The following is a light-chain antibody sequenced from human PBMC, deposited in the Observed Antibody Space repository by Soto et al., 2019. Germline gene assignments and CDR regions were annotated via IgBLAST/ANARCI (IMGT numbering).Light chain of an antibody. J-gene: IGLJ1*01. Sequence: SYELTQPPSMSVSPGQTARITCSGNALPKQYAYWYQQKPGQAPVLVIYKDSERPSGIPERFSGSSSGTTVTLTISGVQAEDEADYYCQSADSSDPYVFGTGTKLTVL. CDR1: ALPKQY. CDR3: QSADSSDPYV. CDR2: KDS. V-gene: IGLV3-25*03.